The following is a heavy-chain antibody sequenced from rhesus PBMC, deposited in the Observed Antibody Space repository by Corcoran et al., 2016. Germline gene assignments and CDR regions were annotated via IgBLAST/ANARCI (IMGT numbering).Heavy chain of an antibody. Sequence: QVQLVQSGAEIKQPGASVKLSCKASGYTFTSYYMHWVRQAPGQGLELIGLISPYNGKKGYAQNLQGRVTITTDTSTSTGYMELSSLRSEDTAVYYCTREGIRERYFEFWGQGALVTVSS. CDR1: GYTFTSYY. CDR2: ISPYNGKK. V-gene: IGHV1-1*01. CDR3: TREGIRERYFEF. D-gene: IGHD5-42*01. J-gene: IGHJ1*01.